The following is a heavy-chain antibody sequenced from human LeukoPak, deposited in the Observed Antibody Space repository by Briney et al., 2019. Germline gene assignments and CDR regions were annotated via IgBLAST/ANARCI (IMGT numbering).Heavy chain of an antibody. V-gene: IGHV1-46*01. CDR3: ARDQEGFDY. CDR2: IYPRDGST. CDR1: GYTFTSNY. Sequence: ASVKVSCKASGYTFTSNYIHWVRQAPGQGLEWMGMIYPRDGSTSYAQKLQGRVTVTRDTSTSTVHMELSGLRSEDTAVYYCARDQEGFDYWGQGTLVTVSS. J-gene: IGHJ4*02.